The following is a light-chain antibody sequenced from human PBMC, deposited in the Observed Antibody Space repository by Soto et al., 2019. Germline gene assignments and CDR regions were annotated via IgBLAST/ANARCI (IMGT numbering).Light chain of an antibody. Sequence: QSVLTQPPSASGTPGQRVTISCSGSSSNIGSNTVSWYQQLPATAPKLLIYSNNQRPSGVPVRCSGSKSSTSASQATSGLQAEDEADYYCAASDDSLSGFGVFGGGTKLTVL. CDR2: SNN. CDR1: SSNIGSNT. J-gene: IGLJ3*02. V-gene: IGLV1-44*01. CDR3: AASDDSLSGFGV.